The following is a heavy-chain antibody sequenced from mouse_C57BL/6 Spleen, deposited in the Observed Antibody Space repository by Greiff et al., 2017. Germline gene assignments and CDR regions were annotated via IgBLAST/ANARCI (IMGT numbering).Heavy chain of an antibody. D-gene: IGHD2-4*01. J-gene: IGHJ1*03. CDR1: GYTFTSYW. Sequence: QVQLQQPGAELVKPGASVKMSCKASGYTFTSYWITWVKQRPGQGLAWIGDIYPGSGSTNYNEKFKSKATLTVDTSSSTAYMQLSSLTSEDSAVYYCARSYDYGGYFDVWGTGTTVTVSS. CDR2: IYPGSGST. V-gene: IGHV1-55*01. CDR3: ARSYDYGGYFDV.